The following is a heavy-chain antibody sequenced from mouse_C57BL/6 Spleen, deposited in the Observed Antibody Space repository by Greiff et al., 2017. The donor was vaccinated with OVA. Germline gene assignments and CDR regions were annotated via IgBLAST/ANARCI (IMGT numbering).Heavy chain of an antibody. D-gene: IGHD1-1*01. V-gene: IGHV14-3*01. Sequence: EVKVVESVAELVRPGASVKLSCTASGFNIKNTYMHWVKQRPEQGLEWLGRIDPANGNTKYAPKFQGKATITADTSSNTAYLQLSSLTSEDTAIYYCARMRTTVVYYWYFDVWGTGTTVTVSS. J-gene: IGHJ1*03. CDR1: GFNIKNTY. CDR2: IDPANGNT. CDR3: ARMRTTVVYYWYFDV.